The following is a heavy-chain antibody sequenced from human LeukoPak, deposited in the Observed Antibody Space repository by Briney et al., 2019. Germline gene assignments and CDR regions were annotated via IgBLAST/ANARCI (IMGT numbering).Heavy chain of an antibody. D-gene: IGHD1-26*01. CDR2: IWYDGSNK. Sequence: GGSLRLSCAASGFTFSSYGMHWVRQAPGKGLEGVAVIWYDGSNKYYADSVKGRFTISRDNSKNTLYLQMNSLRAEDTAVYYCARDRGIVGATGCFQHWGQGTLVTVSS. CDR1: GFTFSSYG. CDR3: ARDRGIVGATGCFQH. J-gene: IGHJ1*01. V-gene: IGHV3-33*01.